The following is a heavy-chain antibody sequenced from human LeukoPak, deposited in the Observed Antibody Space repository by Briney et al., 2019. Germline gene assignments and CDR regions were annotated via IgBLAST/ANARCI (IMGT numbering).Heavy chain of an antibody. D-gene: IGHD5-24*01. V-gene: IGHV3-9*01. CDR2: ISWNSGSI. Sequence: GGSLRLSCAASGFTFDDYAMHWVRQAPGKGLEWVSGISWNSGSIGYADSVKGRFTISRDNSKNTLYLQMNSLRAEDTAVYYCAREGDGYESWGQGTLVTVSS. CDR1: GFTFDDYA. CDR3: AREGDGYES. J-gene: IGHJ5*02.